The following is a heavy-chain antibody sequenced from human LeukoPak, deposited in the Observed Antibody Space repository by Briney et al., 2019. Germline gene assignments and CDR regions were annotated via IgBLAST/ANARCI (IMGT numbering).Heavy chain of an antibody. J-gene: IGHJ4*02. CDR2: IYYSGST. CDR3: ARDFGAGYYYGSGSYYPY. V-gene: IGHV4-39*02. CDR1: GGSISSSSYY. Sequence: PSETLSLTCTVSGGSISSSSYYWGWIRQPPGKGRVWIGSIYYSGSTYYNPSLKSRVTISVDTSKNQFSLKLSSVTAADTAVYYCARDFGAGYYYGSGSYYPYWGQGTLVTVSS. D-gene: IGHD3-10*01.